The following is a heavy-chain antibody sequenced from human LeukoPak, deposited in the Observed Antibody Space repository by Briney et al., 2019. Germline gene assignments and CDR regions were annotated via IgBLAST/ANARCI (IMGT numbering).Heavy chain of an antibody. J-gene: IGHJ5*02. D-gene: IGHD4-17*01. CDR2: IYYSGST. CDR1: GGSISSSSYY. V-gene: IGHV4-39*07. Sequence: PSETLSLTCTVSGGSISSSSYYWGWIRQHPGKGLEWIGSIYYSGSTYYNSSLKSRVTISVDTSKNRFSLKLSSVTAADTAVYYCARYSYGDYYNWFDPWGQGTLVTVSS. CDR3: ARYSYGDYYNWFDP.